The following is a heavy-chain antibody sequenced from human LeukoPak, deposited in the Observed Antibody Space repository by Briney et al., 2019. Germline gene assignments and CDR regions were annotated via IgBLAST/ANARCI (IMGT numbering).Heavy chain of an antibody. CDR3: ARVTPIVVVVAATLGRDY. D-gene: IGHD2-15*01. Sequence: GGSLRLSCAASGFTFSDYYMSWIRQAPGKGLEWVSYISSSGSTIYYADSVKGRFTISRDNAKNSLYLQMNGLRAEDTAVYYCARVTPIVVVVAATLGRDYWGQGTLVTVSS. CDR1: GFTFSDYY. J-gene: IGHJ4*02. CDR2: ISSSGSTI. V-gene: IGHV3-11*01.